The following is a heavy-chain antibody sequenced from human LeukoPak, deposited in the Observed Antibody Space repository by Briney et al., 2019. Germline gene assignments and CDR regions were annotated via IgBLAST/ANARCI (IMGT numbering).Heavy chain of an antibody. V-gene: IGHV3-30-3*02. CDR3: AKCGHIVVVPAAMDY. Sequence: GRSLRLSCAASGFTFSSYAMHWVRQAPGKGLEWVAVISYDGSNKYYADSVKGRFTISRDNSKNTLYLQMNSLRAEDAAVYYCAKCGHIVVVPAAMDYWGQGTLVTVSS. CDR2: ISYDGSNK. CDR1: GFTFSSYA. J-gene: IGHJ4*02. D-gene: IGHD2-2*01.